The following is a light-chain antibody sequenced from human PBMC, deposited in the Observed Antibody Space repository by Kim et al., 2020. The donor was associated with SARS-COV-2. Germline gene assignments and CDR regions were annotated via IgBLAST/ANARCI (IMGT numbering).Light chain of an antibody. CDR3: QAWDSSTWV. Sequence: SYELTQPPSVSVSPGQTASITCSANELGGKHASWYQQKPGQSPVVVIYQDNKRPSGIPERFSGSNSGNTATLTISGTQAMDEADYYCQAWDSSTWVFVGGTKLTVL. J-gene: IGLJ3*02. V-gene: IGLV3-1*01. CDR1: ELGGKH. CDR2: QDN.